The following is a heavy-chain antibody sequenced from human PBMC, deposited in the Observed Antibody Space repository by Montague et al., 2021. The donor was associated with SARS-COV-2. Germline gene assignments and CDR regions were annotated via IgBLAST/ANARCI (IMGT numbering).Heavy chain of an antibody. Sequence: SLRLSYAASGFTFSSYAMHWVRQAPGKGLEWVAVISYDLSNKYXXXSXXXRFTISRDNSKNTLYLQLNSLRAEDTAVYYCARDNYDYVWGSYRYIYWGQGTLVTVSS. CDR1: GFTFSSYA. CDR2: ISYDLSNK. V-gene: IGHV3-30*04. CDR3: ARDNYDYVWGSYRYIY. J-gene: IGHJ4*02. D-gene: IGHD3-16*02.